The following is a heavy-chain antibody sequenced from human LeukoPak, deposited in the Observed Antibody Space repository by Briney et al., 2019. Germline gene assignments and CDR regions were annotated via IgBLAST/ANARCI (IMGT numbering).Heavy chain of an antibody. J-gene: IGHJ5*02. V-gene: IGHV1-69*05. D-gene: IGHD3-22*01. CDR1: GGTFSSYA. CDR3: ARDRLSYDSSGYYYGWFDP. Sequence: ASVKVSCKASGGTFSSYAISWVRQAPGQGLEWMGGTIPIFGTANYAQKFQGRVTITTDESTSTAYMELSSLRSEDTAVYYCARDRLSYDSSGYYYGWFDPWGQGTLVTVSS. CDR2: TIPIFGTA.